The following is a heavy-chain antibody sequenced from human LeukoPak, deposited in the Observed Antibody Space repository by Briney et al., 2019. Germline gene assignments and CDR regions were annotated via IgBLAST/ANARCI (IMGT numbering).Heavy chain of an antibody. Sequence: SETLSLTCTVSGGSISSYYWSWIRQPPGKGLEWIGYIYYSGSTNYNPSLKSRVTISVDRSKNQFSLKLSSVTAADTAVYYCARGGVVTAMYDYWGQGTLVTVSS. V-gene: IGHV4-59*12. CDR1: GGSISSYY. D-gene: IGHD2-21*02. CDR3: ARGGVVTAMYDY. CDR2: IYYSGST. J-gene: IGHJ4*02.